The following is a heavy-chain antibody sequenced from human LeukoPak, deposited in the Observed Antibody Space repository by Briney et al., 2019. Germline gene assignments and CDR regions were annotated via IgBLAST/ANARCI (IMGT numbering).Heavy chain of an antibody. J-gene: IGHJ4*02. V-gene: IGHV1-2*02. CDR2: INPNSGGT. Sequence: WMGWINPNSGGTNYAQKFQGRVTMTRDTSISTAYMELSRLRSDDTAVYYCHGPFGESPFDYWGQGTLVTVSS. D-gene: IGHD3-10*01. CDR3: HGPFGESPFDY.